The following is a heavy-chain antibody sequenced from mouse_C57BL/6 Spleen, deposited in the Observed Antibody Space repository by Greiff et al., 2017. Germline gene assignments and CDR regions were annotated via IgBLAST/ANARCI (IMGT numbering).Heavy chain of an antibody. Sequence: QVQLQQSGAELVRPGTSVKMSCKASGYTFTNYWIGWAKQRPGHGLEWIGDIYPGGGYTNYNEKFKGKATLTADKSSSTAYMQFSSLTSEDSAIYYCARQGQDYAMDYWGQGTSVTVSS. V-gene: IGHV1-63*01. CDR1: GYTFTNYW. D-gene: IGHD3-3*01. CDR3: ARQGQDYAMDY. CDR2: IYPGGGYT. J-gene: IGHJ4*01.